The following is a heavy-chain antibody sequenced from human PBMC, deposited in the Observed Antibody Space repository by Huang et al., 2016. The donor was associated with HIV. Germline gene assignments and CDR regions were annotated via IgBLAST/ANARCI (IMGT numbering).Heavy chain of an antibody. J-gene: IGHJ6*02. CDR1: GFTFSSYW. Sequence: EVQLVESGGGLVQPGGSLRLSCAASGFTFSSYWMHWVRQGPGKGRGWGARINVDGSSTTYADSVKGRFTISRDNAKNTLYLEMNSLRAEDTAVYYRAIYCSSTRCYESGMDVWGQGTTVTVSS. V-gene: IGHV3-74*01. CDR3: AIYCSSTRCYESGMDV. D-gene: IGHD2-2*01. CDR2: INVDGSST.